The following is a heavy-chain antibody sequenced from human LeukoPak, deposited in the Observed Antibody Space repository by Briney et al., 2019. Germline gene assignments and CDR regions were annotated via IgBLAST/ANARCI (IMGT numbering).Heavy chain of an antibody. J-gene: IGHJ3*02. CDR3: ARDGAFDI. CDR2: SNPNSGFT. Sequence: ASVKVSCKTSGYTFTDYYIHWVRQAPGQGLEWMGWSNPNSGFTDYAQKFQGRVTLTRDTSISTAYMELSRLTFDDTAVYYCARDGAFDIWGQGTMVTVSS. CDR1: GYTFTDYY. V-gene: IGHV1-2*02.